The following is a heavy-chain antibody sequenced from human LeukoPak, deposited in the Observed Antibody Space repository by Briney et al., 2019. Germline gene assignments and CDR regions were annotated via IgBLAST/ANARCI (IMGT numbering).Heavy chain of an antibody. D-gene: IGHD2-8*02. Sequence: GGSLRLSCAASGFIFSYYGMHWVRQAPGKGLEWLAVIWPDGTIQYYADPVKGRFTISRDNSKDTLYLQLTGLRADDSAVYYCARHNHDWGWDFWGQGAQVTVSS. CDR2: IWPDGTIQ. V-gene: IGHV3-33*01. CDR1: GFIFSYYG. J-gene: IGHJ4*02. CDR3: ARHNHDWGWDF.